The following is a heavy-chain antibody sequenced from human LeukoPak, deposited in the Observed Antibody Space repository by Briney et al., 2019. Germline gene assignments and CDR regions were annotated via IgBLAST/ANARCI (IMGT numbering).Heavy chain of an antibody. Sequence: GRSLSLSCAASGFTFVDYAMHWVRQAAGKGRAWVAVISWNSGSIDYADSVSGRFTISRDNAKNTLYLKMNSLRAEDMALYYCAKGAYGSGSYYLFDYWGQGTLVTVSS. V-gene: IGHV3-9*03. CDR3: AKGAYGSGSYYLFDY. D-gene: IGHD3-10*01. CDR2: ISWNSGSI. J-gene: IGHJ4*02. CDR1: GFTFVDYA.